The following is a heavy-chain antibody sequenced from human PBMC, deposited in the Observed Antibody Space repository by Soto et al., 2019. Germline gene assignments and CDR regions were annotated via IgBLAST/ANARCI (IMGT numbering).Heavy chain of an antibody. CDR2: IYYSGST. CDR3: ARHVNPWAQGAFDI. J-gene: IGHJ3*02. CDR1: AGSIGVYY. Sequence: PSETLSLTCTVSAGSIGVYYWGWIRQPPGKGLEWIGSIYYSGSTYYNPSLKSRVTISVDTSKNQFSLKLSSVTAADTAVYYCARHVNPWAQGAFDIWGQGTMVTVSS. V-gene: IGHV4-39*01. D-gene: IGHD7-27*01.